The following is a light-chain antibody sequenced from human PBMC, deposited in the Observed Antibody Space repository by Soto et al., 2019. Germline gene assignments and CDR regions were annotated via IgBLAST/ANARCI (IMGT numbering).Light chain of an antibody. CDR2: AAS. Sequence: DIPMTQSPSSLSASVGDRVTITCRASQSISSYLNWYQQKPGKAPKLLIYAASSLQSGVPSRFSGSGYGTDFTLTISSLQPEDFATYYCQQSYSTPYTFGQGTKLEIK. V-gene: IGKV1-39*01. CDR1: QSISSY. J-gene: IGKJ2*01. CDR3: QQSYSTPYT.